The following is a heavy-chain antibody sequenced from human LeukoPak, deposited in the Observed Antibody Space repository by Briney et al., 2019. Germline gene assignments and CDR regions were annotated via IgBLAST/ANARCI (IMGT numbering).Heavy chain of an antibody. CDR3: ARGAEYYDFWSGYYTDYYYMDV. D-gene: IGHD3-3*01. J-gene: IGHJ6*03. CDR2: ISSSSSTI. V-gene: IGHV3-48*01. CDR1: GFTFSSYS. Sequence: GGSLRLSCAASGFTFSSYSMNWIRQAPGKGLEWVSSISSSSSTIYYADSVKGRFTISRDNAKNSLYLQMNSLRAEDTAVYYCARGAEYYDFWSGYYTDYYYMDVWGKGTTVTVSS.